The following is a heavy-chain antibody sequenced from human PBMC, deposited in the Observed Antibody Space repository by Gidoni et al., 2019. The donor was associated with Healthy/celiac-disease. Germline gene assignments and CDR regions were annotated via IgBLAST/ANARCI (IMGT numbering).Heavy chain of an antibody. Sequence: QVQLQQWGAGLLKPSETLSLTCAVYGGSFSGYYWSWIRQPPGKGLEWIGEINHSGSTNYNPSLKSRVTISVDTSKNQFSLKLSSVTAADTAVYYCARYTKEHRPEDLIVVVVDAFDIWGQGTMVTVSS. CDR2: INHSGST. CDR1: GGSFSGYY. V-gene: IGHV4-34*01. J-gene: IGHJ3*02. D-gene: IGHD2-15*01. CDR3: ARYTKEHRPEDLIVVVVDAFDI.